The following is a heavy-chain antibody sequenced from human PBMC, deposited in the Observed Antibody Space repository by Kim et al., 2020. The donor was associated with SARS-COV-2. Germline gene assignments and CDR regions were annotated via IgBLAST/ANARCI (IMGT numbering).Heavy chain of an antibody. V-gene: IGHV2-26*01. D-gene: IGHD5-18*01. CDR2: IFSNDEK. CDR3: ARIRSAPYSYGSLYNWFDP. CDR1: GFSLSNARMG. J-gene: IGHJ5*02. Sequence: SGPTLVNPTETLTLTCTVSGFSLSNARMGVSWIRQPPGKALEWLAHIFSNDEKSYSTSLKSRLTISKDTSKSQVVLTMTNMDPVDTATYYCARIRSAPYSYGSLYNWFDPWGQGTLVTVSS.